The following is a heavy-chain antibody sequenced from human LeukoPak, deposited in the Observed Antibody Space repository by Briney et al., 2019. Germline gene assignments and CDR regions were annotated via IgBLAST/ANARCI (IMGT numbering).Heavy chain of an antibody. Sequence: GGSLRLSCAASGFSFSSYWTNWVRQAPGKGLEWVANIKQDGSEKYYVDSVKGRFTISRDNAKNSLYLQMNSLRAEDTAVYYCASGGYSFFYWGQGTLVTVSS. D-gene: IGHD5-18*01. CDR2: IKQDGSEK. CDR3: ASGGYSFFY. J-gene: IGHJ4*02. CDR1: GFSFSSYW. V-gene: IGHV3-7*03.